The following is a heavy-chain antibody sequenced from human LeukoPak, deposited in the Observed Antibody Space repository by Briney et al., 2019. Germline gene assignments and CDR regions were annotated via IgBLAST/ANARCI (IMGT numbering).Heavy chain of an antibody. CDR2: IFYSGST. D-gene: IGHD6-19*01. CDR3: ATTPALAVAGTLDPKE. Sequence: SETLSLTCTVSGGSISSISYYWGWIRQSPGKGLEWIGSIFYSGSTYYNPSLKSRVTISIDTSENQFSLKLSSVTAADTAVYYCATTPALAVAGTLDPKEWGQGTLVTVSS. V-gene: IGHV4-39*01. J-gene: IGHJ4*02. CDR1: GGSISSISYY.